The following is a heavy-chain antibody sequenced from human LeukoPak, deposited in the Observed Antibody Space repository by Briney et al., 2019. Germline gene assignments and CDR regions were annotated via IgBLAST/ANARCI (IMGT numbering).Heavy chain of an antibody. V-gene: IGHV4-34*01. Sequence: SETLSLTCAVYGGSFSGYCWSWIRQPPGKGLEWIGEINHSGSTNYNPSLKSRVTISVDTSKNQFSLKLSSVTAADTAVYYCARGSLGGHCSSTSCYGDQYNWFDPWGQGTLVTVSS. D-gene: IGHD2-2*01. CDR2: INHSGST. CDR3: ARGSLGGHCSSTSCYGDQYNWFDP. CDR1: GGSFSGYC. J-gene: IGHJ5*02.